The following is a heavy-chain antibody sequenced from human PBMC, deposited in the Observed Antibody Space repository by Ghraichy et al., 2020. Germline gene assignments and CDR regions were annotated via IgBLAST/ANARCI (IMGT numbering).Heavy chain of an antibody. J-gene: IGHJ4*02. CDR1: GFTFSSYA. CDR2: ISYDGSNK. CDR3: ARGSGYDYTFDY. D-gene: IGHD5-12*01. Sequence: GGSLRLSCAASGFTFSSYAMHWVRQAPGKGLEWVAVISYDGSNKYYADSVKGRFTISRDNSKNTLYLQMNSLRAEDTAVYYCARGSGYDYTFDYWGQGTLVTVSS. V-gene: IGHV3-30-3*01.